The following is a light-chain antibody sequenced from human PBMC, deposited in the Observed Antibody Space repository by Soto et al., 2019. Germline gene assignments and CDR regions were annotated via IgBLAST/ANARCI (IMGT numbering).Light chain of an antibody. Sequence: QPVLTQSPSASASLGASVKLTCTLSSGHSSYAIAWHQQQPEKGPRYLMNLNSDGSHNKGDGIPDRFSGSSSGAERYLTISSLQSEDEADYYCQTWDTGVVFGGGTQLTVL. CDR2: LNSDGSH. CDR1: SGHSSYA. CDR3: QTWDTGVV. V-gene: IGLV4-69*01. J-gene: IGLJ2*01.